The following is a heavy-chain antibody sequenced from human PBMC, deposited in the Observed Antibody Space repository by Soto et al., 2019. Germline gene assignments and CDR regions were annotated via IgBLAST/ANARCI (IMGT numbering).Heavy chain of an antibody. D-gene: IGHD2-15*01. CDR3: ARDRSDYFDY. CDR2: ISYDGSNK. J-gene: IGHJ4*02. V-gene: IGHV3-30-3*01. Sequence: QVQLLESGGGVVQPGRSLRLSCAASGFTFSSYAMHWVRQAPGKGLEWVAVISYDGSNKYYADSVKGRFTISRDNSKNTLYLQMNSLRAEDTAVYYCARDRSDYFDYWGQGTLVPVSS. CDR1: GFTFSSYA.